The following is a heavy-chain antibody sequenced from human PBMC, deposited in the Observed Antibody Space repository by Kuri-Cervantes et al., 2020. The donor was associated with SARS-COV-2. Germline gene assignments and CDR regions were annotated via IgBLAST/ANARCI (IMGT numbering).Heavy chain of an antibody. V-gene: IGHV1-69*13. CDR2: IIPIFGTA. CDR1: GGTFSSYA. J-gene: IGHJ5*02. Sequence: SVKVSCKASGGTFSSYAISWVRQAPGQGPEWMGRIIPIFGTANYAQKFQGRVTITADESTSTAYMELSSLRSEDTAVYYCARESKGVTIFGVVYNWFDPWGQGTLVTVSS. CDR3: ARESKGVTIFGVVYNWFDP. D-gene: IGHD3-3*01.